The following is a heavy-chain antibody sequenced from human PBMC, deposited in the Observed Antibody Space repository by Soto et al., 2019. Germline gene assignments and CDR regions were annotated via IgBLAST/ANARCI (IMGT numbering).Heavy chain of an antibody. CDR2: IYSGGNT. CDR3: ARVIMGAMVHAFEI. J-gene: IGHJ3*02. CDR1: GFTLSTSY. D-gene: IGHD1-26*01. V-gene: IGHV3-53*01. Sequence: VLLVESGGGLIQPGGSLRLSCAASGFTLSTSYMSWVRQAPGKGPEWVSSIYSGGNTYYADSVRGRFTISRDNAKNTLFLQMNSLRAEDTAIYYCARVIMGAMVHAFEIWGQGTMVAVSS.